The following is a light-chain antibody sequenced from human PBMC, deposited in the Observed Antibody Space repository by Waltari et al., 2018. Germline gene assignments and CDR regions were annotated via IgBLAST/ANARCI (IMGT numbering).Light chain of an antibody. CDR1: LAVGKY. Sequence: DIVLTQSPGTLTLSPGARDTLPCRASLAVGKYSAWYQQRPGQAPRLLPYHASIRATGIPDRFSGSGSGTDFSLTISRLEPEDFAVYYCQKYDFLPATFGQGTTVEIK. CDR3: QKYDFLPAT. V-gene: IGKV3-20*01. J-gene: IGKJ1*01. CDR2: HAS.